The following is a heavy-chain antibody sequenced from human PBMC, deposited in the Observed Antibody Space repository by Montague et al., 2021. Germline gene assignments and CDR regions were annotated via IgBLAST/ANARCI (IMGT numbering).Heavy chain of an antibody. CDR2: IYYSGTT. CDR1: GGSINSGGYY. V-gene: IGHV4-31*03. D-gene: IGHD3-16*01. J-gene: IGHJ4*02. CDR3: ARDQGGYFDH. Sequence: TLSLTCTVSGGSINSGGYYWTWIRQHPGKGLEWIGYIYYSGTTYYNPSLKSRVTISVDTSKNQFSLKLSSVTAADTAVYYCARDQGGYFDHWGQGTLVTVSS.